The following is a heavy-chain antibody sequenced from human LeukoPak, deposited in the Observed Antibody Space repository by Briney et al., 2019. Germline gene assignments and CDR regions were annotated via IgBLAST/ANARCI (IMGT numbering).Heavy chain of an antibody. Sequence: SETLSLTCAVYGGSFSGYYWSWIRQPPGKGLEWIGEINHSGSTNYNPSLKSRVTISVDTSKNQFSLKLSSVTAADTAVYYCARGQYGSGSWGQGTLVTVPS. V-gene: IGHV4-34*01. CDR2: INHSGST. CDR1: GGSFSGYY. CDR3: ARGQYGSGS. D-gene: IGHD3-10*01. J-gene: IGHJ4*02.